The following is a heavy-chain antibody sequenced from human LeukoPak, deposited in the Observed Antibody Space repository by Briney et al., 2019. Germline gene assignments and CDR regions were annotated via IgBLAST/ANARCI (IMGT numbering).Heavy chain of an antibody. D-gene: IGHD4-23*01. J-gene: IGHJ4*02. Sequence: SETLSLTCTVSGGSISSYYWSWIRQPSGKGLEWIGYISYRGSTSYNPSLKSRVTISVDTSKNQFSLKLSSVTAADTAVYYCARDYGGKFDYWGQGTLVTVSS. CDR3: ARDYGGKFDY. CDR1: GGSISSYY. V-gene: IGHV4-59*01. CDR2: ISYRGST.